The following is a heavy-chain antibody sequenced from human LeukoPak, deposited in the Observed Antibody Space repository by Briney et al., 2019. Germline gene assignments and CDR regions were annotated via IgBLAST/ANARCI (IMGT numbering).Heavy chain of an antibody. CDR1: GGSISRYY. CDR2: IYYSGST. CDR3: AREGSSSWYVYGTEYYFDY. V-gene: IGHV4-59*01. J-gene: IGHJ4*02. Sequence: SETLSLTCTVSGGSISRYYWGWIRQLPGKGLEWIGYIYYSGSTNYNASLKSRVTISVDTSKNQISLKLSSVTAADTAVYYCAREGSSSWYVYGTEYYFDYWGQGTLVTVSS. D-gene: IGHD6-13*01.